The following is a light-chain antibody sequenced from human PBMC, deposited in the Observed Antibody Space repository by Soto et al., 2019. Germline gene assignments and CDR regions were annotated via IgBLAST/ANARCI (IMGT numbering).Light chain of an antibody. Sequence: EIVLTQSPGTLTLSLGERATLSCRASQSVSSSYLAWYQQKPGQAPRLLIYAASSRATGIPDRFSGSGSGTDFTLTLSKLEPEDFAVYYCQQYGSSLEWTFGQGTKVEIK. V-gene: IGKV3-20*01. J-gene: IGKJ1*01. CDR3: QQYGSSLEWT. CDR2: AAS. CDR1: QSVSSSY.